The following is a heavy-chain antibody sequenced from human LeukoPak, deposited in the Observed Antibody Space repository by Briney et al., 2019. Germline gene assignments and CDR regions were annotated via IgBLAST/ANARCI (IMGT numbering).Heavy chain of an antibody. CDR1: GGSFSGYY. D-gene: IGHD4-23*01. CDR3: ARRGGNSGFLLFDY. V-gene: IGHV4-34*01. Sequence: PSETLSLTCAVYGGSFSGYYWSWIRQPPGKGLEWIGEINHSGSTNYNPSLKSRVTISVDTSKNQFSLKLSSVTAADTAVYYCARRGGNSGFLLFDYWGQGTLVTVSS. J-gene: IGHJ4*02. CDR2: INHSGST.